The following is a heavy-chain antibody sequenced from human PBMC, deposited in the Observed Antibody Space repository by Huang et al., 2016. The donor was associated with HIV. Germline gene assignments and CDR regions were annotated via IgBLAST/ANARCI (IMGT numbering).Heavy chain of an antibody. CDR3: ALKGDSSGWEYFRH. CDR2: KYYDGSNK. Sequence: QVQLVESGGGVVQPGRSLRLSCAASGFIFSNYGMHWVRQAPGKGLDCGGLKYYDGSNKDYTDAVKGRFSISRDNSKNTLYLQMNSLRAEDTAVYYCALKGDSSGWEYFRHWGQGTLVTVSS. D-gene: IGHD6-19*01. J-gene: IGHJ1*01. CDR1: GFIFSNYG. V-gene: IGHV3-30*03.